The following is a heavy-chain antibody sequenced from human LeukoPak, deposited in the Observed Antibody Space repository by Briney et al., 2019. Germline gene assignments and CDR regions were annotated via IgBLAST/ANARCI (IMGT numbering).Heavy chain of an antibody. CDR1: GFTFSSYA. CDR3: ARASYYYDSSGYAFDY. D-gene: IGHD3-22*01. V-gene: IGHV3-64*01. CDR2: ISSNGGST. Sequence: SGGSLRLSCAASGFTFSSYAMHWVRQAPGKGLEYVSAISSNGGSTYYANSVKGRFTISRDNSKNTLYLQMGGLRAEDMAVYYCARASYYYDSSGYAFDYWGQGTLVTVSS. J-gene: IGHJ4*02.